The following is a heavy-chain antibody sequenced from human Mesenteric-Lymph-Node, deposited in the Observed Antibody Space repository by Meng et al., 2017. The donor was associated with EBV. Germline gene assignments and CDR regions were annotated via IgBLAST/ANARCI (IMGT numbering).Heavy chain of an antibody. J-gene: IGHJ5*02. CDR1: GDSVSSGNNY. CDR2: IYFTGST. Sequence: ESGPELVKPSETLSCTYKVSGDSVSSGNNYWSWIRQSPGRGLEWIGNIYFTGSTFYNPALKSRVTISGDTSKNQFSLKLTSVTAADTAVYYCAREGTTVTRWFDPWGPGTLVTVSS. CDR3: AREGTTVTRWFDP. D-gene: IGHD4-11*01. V-gene: IGHV4-61*01.